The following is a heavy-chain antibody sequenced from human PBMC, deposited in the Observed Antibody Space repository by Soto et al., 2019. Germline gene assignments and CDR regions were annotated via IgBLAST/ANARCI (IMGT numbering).Heavy chain of an antibody. CDR1: GGPIISGGYY. V-gene: IGHV4-31*03. Sequence: PSETLSLTCTVSGGPIISGGYYWSWIRQHPGKGLEWIGYIYYSGSTYYNPSLKSRVTISGDTSKNQFSLKLSSVTAADTAVYYCARDGSYYFDYWGQGTPVTVSS. CDR3: ARDGSYYFDY. J-gene: IGHJ4*02. CDR2: IYYSGST.